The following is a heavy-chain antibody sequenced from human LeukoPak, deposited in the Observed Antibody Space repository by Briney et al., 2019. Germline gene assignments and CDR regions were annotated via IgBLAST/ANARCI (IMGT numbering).Heavy chain of an antibody. D-gene: IGHD1-26*01. CDR3: ATDPWGVGAHSAFDI. J-gene: IGHJ3*02. CDR1: GYTLTELS. Sequence: ASVKVSCKVSGYTLTELSMHWVRQAPGKGLEWMGGFDPGDGETIYAQKFQGRVTMTEDTSTDTAYMELSSLRSEDTAVYYCATDPWGVGAHSAFDIWGQGTMVTVSS. CDR2: FDPGDGET. V-gene: IGHV1-24*01.